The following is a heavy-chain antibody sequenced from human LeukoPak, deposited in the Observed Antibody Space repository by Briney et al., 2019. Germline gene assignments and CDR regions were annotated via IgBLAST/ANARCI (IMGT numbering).Heavy chain of an antibody. CDR3: ARDFDRYYYDSSNYPTFDY. CDR2: IYYNGGT. J-gene: IGHJ4*02. D-gene: IGHD3-22*01. Sequence: SETLSLTCTVSGDSVSNSLYYWSWIRQPPGKGLEWIGYIYYNGGTNYNPSLKSRVTISIDTSTNQFSLRLNSMTAADTAVYYCARDFDRYYYDSSNYPTFDYWGQGTLVTVSS. CDR1: GDSVSNSLYY. V-gene: IGHV4-61*01.